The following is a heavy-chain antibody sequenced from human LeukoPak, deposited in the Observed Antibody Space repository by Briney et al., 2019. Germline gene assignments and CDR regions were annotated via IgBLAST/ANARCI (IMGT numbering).Heavy chain of an antibody. CDR1: GYTFTSYV. CDR3: ARDLLVGSGWAYYAFDI. CDR2: ISAYSGNT. V-gene: IGHV1-18*04. Sequence: GASVKVSCKASGYTFTSYVICWVRQAPGQGLEWMGWISAYSGNTNYAQKLQGRVTMTTYTSTSTAYMELRSLRSDDTAVYYCARDLLVGSGWAYYAFDIWGQGTMVTVSS. J-gene: IGHJ3*02. D-gene: IGHD6-19*01.